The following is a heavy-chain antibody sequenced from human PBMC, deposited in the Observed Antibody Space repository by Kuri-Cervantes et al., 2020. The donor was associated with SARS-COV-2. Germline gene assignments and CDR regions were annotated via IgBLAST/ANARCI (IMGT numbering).Heavy chain of an antibody. Sequence: GESLKISCAASGFTFSSYAMSWVRQAPGKGLEWVSAISGSGGSTYYADSVKGRFTISRDNSKNTLYLQMNSLRAEDMAVYYCAKVGDGYNCDYWGQGTLVTVSS. V-gene: IGHV3-23*01. CDR2: ISGSGGST. D-gene: IGHD5-24*01. J-gene: IGHJ4*02. CDR3: AKVGDGYNCDY. CDR1: GFTFSSYA.